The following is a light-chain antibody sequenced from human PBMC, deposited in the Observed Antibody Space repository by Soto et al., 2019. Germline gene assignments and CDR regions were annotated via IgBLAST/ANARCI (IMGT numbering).Light chain of an antibody. V-gene: IGLV3-1*01. J-gene: IGLJ2*01. CDR1: KLGNKW. CDR3: QAWDSSIVV. CDR2: QNS. Sequence: SYELTQPPSVSVSLGRTAIITCSGEKLGNKWICWYRQKPGQSPVLLIYQNSKRPSGIPERFSASNSGNAATLTISGTQAMDEADYYCQAWDSSIVVFGGGTQLTVL.